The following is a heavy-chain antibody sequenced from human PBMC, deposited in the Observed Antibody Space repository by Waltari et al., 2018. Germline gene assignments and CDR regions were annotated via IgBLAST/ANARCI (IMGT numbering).Heavy chain of an antibody. D-gene: IGHD1-26*01. J-gene: IGHJ3*02. CDR2: MSSSGHT. Sequence: QLQLQESGPGLVKPSETLSLTCTVSCSISSTTYYWGWIREPPGKGLEWIGSMSSSGHTYYNPSLKSRVTISVDTSKNQFSLRLSSVTAADTAVYYCARRSRGSGSYAFGAFDIWGQGTMVIVSS. V-gene: IGHV4-39*01. CDR3: ARRSRGSGSYAFGAFDI. CDR1: CSISSTTYY.